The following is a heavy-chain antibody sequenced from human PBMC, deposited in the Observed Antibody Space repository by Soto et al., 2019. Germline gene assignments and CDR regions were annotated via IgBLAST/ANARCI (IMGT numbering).Heavy chain of an antibody. D-gene: IGHD3-22*01. CDR3: AKDLYYYDSSGRDYFYYYYGMDF. Sequence: GGSLRLSCAASGVTFSSYGMHWVRQAPGKGLEWVAVISYDGSNKYYADSVKGRFTISRDNSKNTLYLQMNSLRAEDTAVYYCAKDLYYYDSSGRDYFYYYYGMDFWGQGTTVTVSS. V-gene: IGHV3-30*18. CDR1: GVTFSSYG. J-gene: IGHJ6*02. CDR2: ISYDGSNK.